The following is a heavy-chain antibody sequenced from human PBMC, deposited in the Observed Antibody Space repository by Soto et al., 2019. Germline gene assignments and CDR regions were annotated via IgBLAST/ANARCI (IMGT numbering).Heavy chain of an antibody. CDR3: ARSGRVAARLGYYYGMDV. CDR1: GGSVSSGSYY. Sequence: SETLSLTCTVSGGSVSSGSYYWSWIRQPPGKGLEWIGYIYYSGSTNYNPSLKSRVTISVDTSKNQFSLKLSSVTAADTAVYYCARSGRVAARLGYYYGMDVWGQGTTVTVSS. D-gene: IGHD6-19*01. J-gene: IGHJ6*02. V-gene: IGHV4-61*01. CDR2: IYYSGST.